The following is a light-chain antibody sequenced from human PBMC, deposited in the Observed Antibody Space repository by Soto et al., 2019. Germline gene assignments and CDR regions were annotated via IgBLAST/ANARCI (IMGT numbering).Light chain of an antibody. Sequence: DIQMTQSPSTLSASVGDRVTITCRASQSISRWLAWYQQKPGKAPKLLIYDASSLESGVPSRFSGSGSETEFNITITGLQADECATYSCQQYKSYAIYTFGQGTKLEI. CDR3: QQYKSYAIYT. V-gene: IGKV1-5*01. CDR2: DAS. CDR1: QSISRW. J-gene: IGKJ2*01.